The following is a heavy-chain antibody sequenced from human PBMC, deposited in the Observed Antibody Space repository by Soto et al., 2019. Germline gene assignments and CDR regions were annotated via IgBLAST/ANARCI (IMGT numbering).Heavy chain of an antibody. D-gene: IGHD6-13*01. CDR3: AREKPPYSCRHPYYRMDF. J-gene: IGHJ6*02. CDR2: INPSGGST. Sequence: ASVKVSCKASGYTFTSYYMHWVRQAPGQGLEWMGIINPSGGSTSYAQKFQGRVTITRDTSTSTVYMELSSLRSEDTAVYYCAREKPPYSCRHPYYRMDFWGQGTTVTVSS. V-gene: IGHV1-46*01. CDR1: GYTFTSYY.